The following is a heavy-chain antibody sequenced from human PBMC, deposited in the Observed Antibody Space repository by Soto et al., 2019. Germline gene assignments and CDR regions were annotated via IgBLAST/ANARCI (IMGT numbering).Heavy chain of an antibody. CDR1: GFIFSDYY. Sequence: QVQLVESGGGLGKPGGSLRLSCAASGFIFSDYYMTWIRQAPGQGLEWLSCSSNRDRSTYYADSVKDRFVVSKDNDKNIVYLQMNSLRAEDTAVYFCARAWKIEKFGVISMSKGLDVWGQGTTVTVSS. D-gene: IGHD3-3*01. V-gene: IGHV3-11*01. J-gene: IGHJ6*02. CDR3: ARAWKIEKFGVISMSKGLDV. CDR2: SSNRDRST.